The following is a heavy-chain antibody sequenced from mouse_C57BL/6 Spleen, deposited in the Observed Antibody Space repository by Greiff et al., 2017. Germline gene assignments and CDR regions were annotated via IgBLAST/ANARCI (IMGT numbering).Heavy chain of an antibody. Sequence: QVQLQQSGAELVRPGASVTLSCKASGYTFTDYEMHWVKQTPVHGLEWIGAIDPETGGTAYNQKFKGKAILTADKSSSTAYMELRSLTSEDSAVYYCTRKAYYYGSSYPYLDYWGQGTTLTVSS. V-gene: IGHV1-15*01. J-gene: IGHJ2*01. CDR2: IDPETGGT. D-gene: IGHD1-1*01. CDR3: TRKAYYYGSSYPYLDY. CDR1: GYTFTDYE.